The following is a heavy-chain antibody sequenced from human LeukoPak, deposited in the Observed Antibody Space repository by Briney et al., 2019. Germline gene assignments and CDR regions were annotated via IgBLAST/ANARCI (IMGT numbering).Heavy chain of an antibody. J-gene: IGHJ5*02. CDR2: INWNGVST. Sequence: PGGSPRLSCAASGFTFDDYGMSWVRQAPGKGLEWVSRINWNGVSTGYADSVKGRFTISRDNAKNSLFLQMNSLRASDTAVYYCARELNGAFDPWGQGTLVTVSS. CDR1: GFTFDDYG. CDR3: ARELNGAFDP. V-gene: IGHV3-20*04. D-gene: IGHD1-1*01.